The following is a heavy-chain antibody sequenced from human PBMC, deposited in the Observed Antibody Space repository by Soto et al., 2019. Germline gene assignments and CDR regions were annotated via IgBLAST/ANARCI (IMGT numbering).Heavy chain of an antibody. Sequence: QVQLQESGPGLVKPSQTLSLTCTVSGGSISSGGYYWSWIRQHPGKGLEWIGYIFYTGTTSCNPSLKSRLTISIDTSKNQFSLKLTSVTAADTAMYYCALSSYPRYYAMDVWGQGTTVTVSS. CDR1: GGSISSGGYY. D-gene: IGHD1-26*01. CDR2: IFYTGTT. V-gene: IGHV4-31*03. CDR3: ALSSYPRYYAMDV. J-gene: IGHJ6*02.